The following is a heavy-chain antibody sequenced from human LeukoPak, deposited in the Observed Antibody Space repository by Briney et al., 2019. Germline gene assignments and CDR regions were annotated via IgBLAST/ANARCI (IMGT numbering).Heavy chain of an antibody. J-gene: IGHJ4*02. Sequence: SETLSLTCTVSGDSISSSSYSWGWIRQPPGKGLEWIGTISYSGSTYYNPSLKSRVTISVDTSKDQFSLMLRSVTAADAAVYYCARHVTTVVTDFDNWGQGTLVTVSS. V-gene: IGHV4-39*01. D-gene: IGHD4-23*01. CDR2: ISYSGST. CDR3: ARHVTTVVTDFDN. CDR1: GDSISSSSYS.